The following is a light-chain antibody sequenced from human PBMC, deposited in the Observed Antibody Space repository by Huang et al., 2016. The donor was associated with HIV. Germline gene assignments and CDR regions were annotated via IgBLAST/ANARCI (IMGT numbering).Light chain of an antibody. Sequence: EIVLTQSPATLSLSPRESATLSCRASQSDSSYITWYQQKPGQAPRLLIYDASNRATGIPAMCSGSGSGRDLTITISSLEPEDFAVDYCQQRSNWRPWTFGQGTKVEIK. J-gene: IGKJ1*01. V-gene: IGKV3-11*02. CDR3: QQRSNWRPWT. CDR2: DAS. CDR1: QSDSSY.